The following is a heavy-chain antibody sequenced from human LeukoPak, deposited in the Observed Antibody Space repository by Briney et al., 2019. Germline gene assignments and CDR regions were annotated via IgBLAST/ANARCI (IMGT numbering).Heavy chain of an antibody. J-gene: IGHJ4*02. CDR2: IYTSGST. D-gene: IGHD2-21*02. CDR3: AREAYCGGDCYSGFDY. CDR1: GSSISNYY. Sequence: SETLSLTCTVSGSSISNYYWSWIRQPAGKGLEWIGRIYTSGSTNYNPSLKSRVTISVDTSKNQFSLKLSSVTAADTAVYYCAREAYCGGDCYSGFDYWGQGTLVTVSS. V-gene: IGHV4-4*07.